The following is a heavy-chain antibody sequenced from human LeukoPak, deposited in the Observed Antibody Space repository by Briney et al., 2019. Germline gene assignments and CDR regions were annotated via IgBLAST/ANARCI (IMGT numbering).Heavy chain of an antibody. D-gene: IGHD2-2*01. CDR1: GFTFDDYA. J-gene: IGHJ4*02. CDR2: ISWNSYTI. V-gene: IGHV3-9*01. Sequence: GGSLRLSCAASGFTFDDYAMHWVRQAPGKGLEWVSGISWNSYTIAYADSVKGRFTISRDNAKNSLYLQMNSLRAEDTALYYCAKARLPAAIGSLDYWGQGTLVTVSS. CDR3: AKARLPAAIGSLDY.